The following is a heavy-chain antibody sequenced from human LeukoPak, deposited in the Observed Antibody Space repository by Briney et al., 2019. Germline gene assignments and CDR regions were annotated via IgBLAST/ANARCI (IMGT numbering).Heavy chain of an antibody. Sequence: SETLSLTCTVSGGSISRYYWSWIRLPPGKRLEWIGYIYYTGSTNYNPSLKSRVTMPVDTSKNRFSLKLSSVTAADTAVYYCAGHPPGNDDAFDIWGHGTMVTVSS. CDR3: AGHPPGNDDAFDI. CDR1: GGSISRYY. V-gene: IGHV4-59*08. D-gene: IGHD1-1*01. J-gene: IGHJ3*02. CDR2: IYYTGST.